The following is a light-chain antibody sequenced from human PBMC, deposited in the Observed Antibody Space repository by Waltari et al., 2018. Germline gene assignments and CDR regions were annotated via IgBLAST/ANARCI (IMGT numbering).Light chain of an antibody. CDR1: SRRRHY. Sequence: SSDLTQDPAVSVALGCTVRITCQVDSRRRHYASWYQQKPGQAPVLVIYGKNNRPSGIPDRFSGSSSGNTASLTITGAQAEDEADYYCNSRDSSGNHLVFGGGTKLTVL. J-gene: IGLJ2*01. V-gene: IGLV3-19*01. CDR3: NSRDSSGNHLV. CDR2: GKN.